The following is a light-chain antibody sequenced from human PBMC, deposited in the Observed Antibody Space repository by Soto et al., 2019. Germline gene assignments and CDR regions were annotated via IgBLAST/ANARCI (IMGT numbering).Light chain of an antibody. Sequence: EIVLTQSPGTLSLSPGERATLSCRASQSVYSSNIAWYHQKPGQTPKLLIYGANNRATVIPDRFSGSGSGTDFTLTISRLEPDDFAVYYCQQYGNSQLTFGGGTKVEIK. J-gene: IGKJ4*01. CDR1: QSVYSSN. CDR3: QQYGNSQLT. V-gene: IGKV3-20*01. CDR2: GAN.